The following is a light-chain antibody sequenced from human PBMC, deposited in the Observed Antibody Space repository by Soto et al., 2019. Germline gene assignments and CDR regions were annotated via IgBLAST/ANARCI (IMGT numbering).Light chain of an antibody. Sequence: QSVLTQPASVSGSPGQSITISCTGTSSDVGGYNYVSWYQQHPGKAPKLMIYEVSNRPSGVSNGFSGSKSGNTASLTISGLQDEDEADYYCSSYTSSSTLVFGTGTKVTVL. J-gene: IGLJ1*01. V-gene: IGLV2-14*01. CDR2: EVS. CDR1: SSDVGGYNY. CDR3: SSYTSSSTLV.